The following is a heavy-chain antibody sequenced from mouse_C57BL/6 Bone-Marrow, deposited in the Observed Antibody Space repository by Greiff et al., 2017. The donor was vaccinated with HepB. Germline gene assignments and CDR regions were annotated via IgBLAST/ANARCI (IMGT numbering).Heavy chain of an antibody. D-gene: IGHD4-1*01. CDR3: TRDGGWDDLDY. J-gene: IGHJ2*01. CDR2: ISSGGDYI. V-gene: IGHV5-9-1*02. Sequence: EVMLVESGEGLVKPGGSLKLSCAASGFTFSSYAMSWVRQTPEKRLEWVAYISSGGDYIYYADTVKGRFTISRDNARNTLYLQMSSLKSEDTAMYDCTRDGGWDDLDYWGQGTTLTVSS. CDR1: GFTFSSYA.